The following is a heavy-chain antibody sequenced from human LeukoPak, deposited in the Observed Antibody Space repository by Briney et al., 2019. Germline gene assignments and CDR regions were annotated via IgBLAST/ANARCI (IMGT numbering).Heavy chain of an antibody. CDR2: IKQDGSEK. CDR3: ARDKDPGGATGSIFDY. D-gene: IGHD1-26*01. J-gene: IGHJ4*02. CDR1: RFTFSSFW. V-gene: IGHV3-7*03. Sequence: GGSLRLSCAASRFTFSSFWMSWVRRAPGKGLEWVASIKQDGSEKYYVDSVKGRFTISRDNAKNSVYLQMNSLTAEDTAVYYCARDKDPGGATGSIFDYWGQGALVTVSS.